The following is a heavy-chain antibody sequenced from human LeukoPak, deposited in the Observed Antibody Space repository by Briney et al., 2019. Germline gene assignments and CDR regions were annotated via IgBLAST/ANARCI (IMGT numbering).Heavy chain of an antibody. CDR2: ISYSGST. CDR3: ARHGDVYSFDY. V-gene: IGHV4-59*08. Sequence: SETLSLTCTVSGGSISNYYWSWIRQPPGKGLEWIGYISYSGSTNYNPSLRSRVTISVDKSKNQFSLKLSSVTAADTAVYYCARHGDVYSFDYWGQGTLVTVSS. D-gene: IGHD7-27*01. J-gene: IGHJ4*02. CDR1: GGSISNYY.